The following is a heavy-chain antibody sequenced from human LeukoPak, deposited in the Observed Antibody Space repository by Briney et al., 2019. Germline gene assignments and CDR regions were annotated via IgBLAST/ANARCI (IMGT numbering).Heavy chain of an antibody. J-gene: IGHJ6*02. D-gene: IGHD5-12*01. CDR2: IIPIFGIA. V-gene: IGHV1-69*04. CDR3: ARGYSGYDSYYGMDV. Sequence: GASVKVFCKASGGTFSSYAISWVRQSSGPGLEWMGRIIPIFGIANYAQKLQGRVTITADKSTSTAYMELSSLRSEDTAVYYCARGYSGYDSYYGMDVWGQGTTVTVSS. CDR1: GGTFSSYA.